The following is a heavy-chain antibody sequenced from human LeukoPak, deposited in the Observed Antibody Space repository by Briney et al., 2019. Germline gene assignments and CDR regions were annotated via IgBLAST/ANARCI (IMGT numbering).Heavy chain of an antibody. Sequence: GGSLRLSCAASGFTFSSYGMSWVRQAPGKGLEWVAFIRYDENNKYYADSVKGRFTISRDNSKNTLYLQMNSLGAEDTALYYCAKKWSGDYDTSGINDAFDIWGQGTSHRLF. V-gene: IGHV3-30*02. CDR3: AKKWSGDYDTSGINDAFDI. CDR1: GFTFSSYG. J-gene: IGHJ3*02. D-gene: IGHD3-22*01. CDR2: IRYDENNK.